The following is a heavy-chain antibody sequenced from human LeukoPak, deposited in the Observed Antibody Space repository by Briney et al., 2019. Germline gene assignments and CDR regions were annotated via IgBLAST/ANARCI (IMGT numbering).Heavy chain of an antibody. CDR3: SRDQGDYGSGTNYNMYYYHMDV. D-gene: IGHD3-10*01. J-gene: IGHJ6*03. CDR1: GGSISSYY. V-gene: IGHV4-4*07. CDR2: IYSSGSI. Sequence: SETLSLTCTVSGGSISSYYWSWIRQPAGKGLEWIGRIYSSGSINYNPSLKSRVTISVDKSKNQFSLKLSSVTAADTAVYYCSRDQGDYGSGTNYNMYYYHMDVWGKGTTVTVSS.